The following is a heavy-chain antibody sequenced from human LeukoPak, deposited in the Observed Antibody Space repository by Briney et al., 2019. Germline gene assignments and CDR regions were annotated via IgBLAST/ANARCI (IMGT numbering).Heavy chain of an antibody. Sequence: GGSLRLSCAASGFTSSSYWMTWVRQAPGKGLEWFSAISGSGGSTYYADSVKGRFTISRDNSKNTLYLQMNSLRAEDTAVYYCAKPYYYDSSGPYYWGQGTLVTVSS. V-gene: IGHV3-23*01. J-gene: IGHJ4*02. CDR2: ISGSGGST. D-gene: IGHD3-22*01. CDR3: AKPYYYDSSGPYY. CDR1: GFTSSSYW.